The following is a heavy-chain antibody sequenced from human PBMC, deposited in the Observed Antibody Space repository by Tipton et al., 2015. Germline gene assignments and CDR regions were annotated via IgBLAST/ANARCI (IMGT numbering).Heavy chain of an antibody. CDR3: ARDFTPYNYYAMDV. CDR1: AYSISSDYY. Sequence: LRLSCAVSAYSISSDYYWGWIRQPPGKGLEWIGSISHSGNTYYNPSLKSRVTMSRDTSKNQFSLNLSSVTAADTAVYYCARDFTPYNYYAMDVWGQGTSVTVSS. J-gene: IGHJ6*02. D-gene: IGHD5-24*01. V-gene: IGHV4-38-2*02. CDR2: ISHSGNT.